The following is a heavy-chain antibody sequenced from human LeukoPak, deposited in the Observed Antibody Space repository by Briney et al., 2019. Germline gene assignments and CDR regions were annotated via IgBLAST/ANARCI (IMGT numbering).Heavy chain of an antibody. CDR2: ISGSGGST. CDR1: GFTFSSYG. V-gene: IGHV3-23*01. CDR3: AKFIQAKQLVLLGDAFDI. D-gene: IGHD6-13*01. J-gene: IGHJ3*02. Sequence: GGSLRLSCAVSGFTFSSYGMSWVRQAPGKGLEWVSAISGSGGSTYYADSVKGRFTISRDNSKNTLYLQMNSLRAEDTAVYYCAKFIQAKQLVLLGDAFDIWGQGTMVTVSS.